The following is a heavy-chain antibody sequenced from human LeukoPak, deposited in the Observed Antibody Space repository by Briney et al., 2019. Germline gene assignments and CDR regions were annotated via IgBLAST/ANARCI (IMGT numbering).Heavy chain of an antibody. CDR2: IIPIFGTA. Sequence: SVKVSCKASGGTFSSYAISWVRQAPGQGLEWMGGIIPIFGTANYAQKFQGRVTITTDESTSTAYMELSSLRSEDTAVYYCARRPSIAAGFDYWGQGTLVTVSS. CDR1: GGTFSSYA. V-gene: IGHV1-69*05. J-gene: IGHJ4*02. D-gene: IGHD6-6*01. CDR3: ARRPSIAAGFDY.